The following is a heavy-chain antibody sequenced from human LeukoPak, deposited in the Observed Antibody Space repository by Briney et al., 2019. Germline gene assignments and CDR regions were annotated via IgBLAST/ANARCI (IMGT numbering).Heavy chain of an antibody. J-gene: IGHJ4*02. CDR1: GFTFSNYA. Sequence: QPGGSLRLSCAASGFTFSNYAMSWVRQAPGKGLEWVSAISGSGGVTYYADSVKGRFTISIDNSKNTLYLQVNSLRAADTAVYYCAKVQEMGTILPPFHYWGQGTLVTVSS. D-gene: IGHD5-24*01. CDR2: ISGSGGVT. V-gene: IGHV3-23*01. CDR3: AKVQEMGTILPPFHY.